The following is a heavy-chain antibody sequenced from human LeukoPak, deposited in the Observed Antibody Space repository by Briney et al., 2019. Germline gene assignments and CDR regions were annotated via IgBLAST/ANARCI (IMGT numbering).Heavy chain of an antibody. CDR2: FYSTGSS. Sequence: SQTLSLTRTVTGDSINAYYWSWVRQPPGMGLEWIGYFYSTGSSNYNPSLKSRVTMSKDTSKNQFSLKLTSVSAADTAIYYCARHVGGYNGETFVGDWYFDLWGRGTLVAVSS. D-gene: IGHD5-18*01. J-gene: IGHJ2*01. CDR1: GDSINAYY. V-gene: IGHV4-59*08. CDR3: ARHVGGYNGETFVGDWYFDL.